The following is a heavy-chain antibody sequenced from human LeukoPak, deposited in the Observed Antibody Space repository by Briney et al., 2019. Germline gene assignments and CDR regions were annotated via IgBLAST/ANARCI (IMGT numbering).Heavy chain of an antibody. J-gene: IGHJ6*02. Sequence: GGSLRLSYAASGFIFSSYVMSWVRQAPGKGLEWVSVIYSGGSTYYADSVKGRFTISRDNSKNTLYLQMNSLRAEDTAVYYCARDAVLRSPYGMDVWGQGTTVTVSS. D-gene: IGHD3-3*01. CDR2: IYSGGST. CDR1: GFIFSSYV. CDR3: ARDAVLRSPYGMDV. V-gene: IGHV3-53*01.